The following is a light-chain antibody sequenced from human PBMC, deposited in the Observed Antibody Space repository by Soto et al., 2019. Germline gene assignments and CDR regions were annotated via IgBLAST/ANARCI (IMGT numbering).Light chain of an antibody. CDR1: QSVSSN. V-gene: IGKV3-15*01. Sequence: EIVMTQSPATLSVSPGERATLSCSASQSVSSNLAWYQQKPGQAPRLLIYGASTRATGIPARFSGSGSGTEFTLTISSLQSEDFAVYYCQQYNNWPPKFGPGTKVDIK. CDR3: QQYNNWPPK. CDR2: GAS. J-gene: IGKJ3*01.